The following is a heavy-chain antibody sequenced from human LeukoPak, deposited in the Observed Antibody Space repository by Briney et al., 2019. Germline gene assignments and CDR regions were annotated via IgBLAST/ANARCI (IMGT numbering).Heavy chain of an antibody. CDR2: ISNDNNYI. Sequence: GGSLRLSCAASGFPFNTYSMNWVRQAPGQGLEWVSSISNDNNYIYYAESVKGRFTISRDYAKSSLFLQMNSLRVEDTAVYYCAKGGSHFQHWGQGTLVTVSS. J-gene: IGHJ1*01. CDR1: GFPFNTYS. D-gene: IGHD2-15*01. CDR3: AKGGSHFQH. V-gene: IGHV3-21*06.